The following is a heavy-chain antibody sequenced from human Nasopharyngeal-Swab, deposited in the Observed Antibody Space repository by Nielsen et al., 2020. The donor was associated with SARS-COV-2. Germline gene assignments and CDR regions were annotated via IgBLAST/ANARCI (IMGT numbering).Heavy chain of an antibody. J-gene: IGHJ4*02. Sequence: SETLSLTCTVSGGSISRSSYYWTWIRQSPGGGLEWIGYVYNIDTTNYNPSLDSRVTLLVDASKNQFSLKLRSVTAADTAVYYCARVRGMYSSDWAYFFDDWGQGILVTVSS. V-gene: IGHV4-61*05. D-gene: IGHD6-19*01. CDR2: VYNIDTT. CDR1: GGSISRSSYY. CDR3: ARVRGMYSSDWAYFFDD.